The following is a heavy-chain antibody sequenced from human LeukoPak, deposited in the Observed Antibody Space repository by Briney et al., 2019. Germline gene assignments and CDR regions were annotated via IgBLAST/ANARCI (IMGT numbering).Heavy chain of an antibody. J-gene: IGHJ4*02. CDR1: GYTFTSYG. CDR3: ARSTVVTAQYDY. CDR2: ISAYNGNT. V-gene: IGHV1-18*01. D-gene: IGHD4-23*01. Sequence: ASVKVSCKASGYTFTSYGISWVRQAPGQGLEWMGWISAYNGNTNYAQKLQGRVTMTTDTSTSTAYMELSSLRSEDTAVYYCARSTVVTAQYDYWGQGTLVTVSS.